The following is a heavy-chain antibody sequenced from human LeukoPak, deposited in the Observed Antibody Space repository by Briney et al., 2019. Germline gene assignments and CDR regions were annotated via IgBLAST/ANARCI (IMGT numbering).Heavy chain of an antibody. CDR1: GFTVSSNY. D-gene: IGHD3-22*01. Sequence: PGGSLRLSCAASGFTVSSNYMSWVRQAPGKGLEWVSLIYSGGSTYYADSVQGRFTISRDNSKNTLNLQMNSLRAEDTAVYYCARGQPYGRSDFDYWGQGTLVTVSS. CDR2: IYSGGST. V-gene: IGHV3-66*01. CDR3: ARGQPYGRSDFDY. J-gene: IGHJ4*02.